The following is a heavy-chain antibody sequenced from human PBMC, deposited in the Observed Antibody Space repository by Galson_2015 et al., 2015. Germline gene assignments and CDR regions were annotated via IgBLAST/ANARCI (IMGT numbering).Heavy chain of an antibody. Sequence: SVKVSCKASGGTSRTHIIDWVRQAPGQGPEWMGRISPVLGTVIYAQTFQGRLMIVEDTSKNTAYMELSSLRYDDTAVYFCATRGSNIFHILVYCGQGSRVTVSS. CDR3: ATRGSNIFHILVY. V-gene: IGHV1-69*08. CDR1: GGTSRTHI. D-gene: IGHD2-15*01. CDR2: ISPVLGTV. J-gene: IGHJ4*02.